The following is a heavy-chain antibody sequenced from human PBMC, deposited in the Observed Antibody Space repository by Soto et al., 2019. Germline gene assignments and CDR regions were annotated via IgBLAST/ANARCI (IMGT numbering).Heavy chain of an antibody. D-gene: IGHD4-17*01. Sequence: PGGSLTLSCAASGFTFSSYAMHWVRQAACKGLEWVAVISYDGSNKYYADSVKGRFTISRDNSKNTLYLQMNSLRAEDTAVYYCGREYGAGAFDGLAQGALVTVSS. CDR1: GFTFSSYA. CDR2: ISYDGSNK. J-gene: IGHJ3*01. V-gene: IGHV3-30-3*01. CDR3: GREYGAGAFDG.